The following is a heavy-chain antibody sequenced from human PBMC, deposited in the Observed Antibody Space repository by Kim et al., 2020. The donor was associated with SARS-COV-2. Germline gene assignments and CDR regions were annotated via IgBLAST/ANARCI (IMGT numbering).Heavy chain of an antibody. V-gene: IGHV3-23*01. CDR2: ISGSGGST. CDR1: GFTFRSSA. D-gene: IGHD2-15*01. CDR3: AKICCSHLNNWFDT. Sequence: GGSLRLSCAASGFTFRSSAMSWVRQAPGKGLEWVSAISGSGGSTYYADSVKGRFTISRDNSKNTLYLQMNSPRAEDTAVYYCAKICCSHLNNWFDTWGQGTLVTVSS. J-gene: IGHJ5*02.